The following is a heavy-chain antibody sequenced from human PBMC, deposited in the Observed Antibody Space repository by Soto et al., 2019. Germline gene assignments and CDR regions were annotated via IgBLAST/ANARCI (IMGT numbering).Heavy chain of an antibody. Sequence: WWSLRLSCSASEFSFSSYAMHWIRQAPGKGLEWVAVISFDGNIIQYADSVKGRFIISRDNSKNTLYLQMNSLRGEDTAVYYCARTFDTITYYFDYWGQGTLVTVSS. CDR2: ISFDGNII. J-gene: IGHJ4*02. CDR3: ARTFDTITYYFDY. V-gene: IGHV3-30*16. D-gene: IGHD3-9*01. CDR1: EFSFSSYA.